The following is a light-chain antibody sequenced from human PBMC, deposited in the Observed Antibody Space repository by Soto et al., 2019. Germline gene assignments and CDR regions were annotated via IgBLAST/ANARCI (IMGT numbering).Light chain of an antibody. CDR1: QTLYNN. Sequence: EIVMTQSPATLSVSPGERATLSCRASQTLYNNLAWYQQKLGQSPRLLIYGASARATDIPARFSGSGSGTEFTLTLSGLQSEDCEIYYWQQYSDWPLTFVVGTKVEIK. V-gene: IGKV3-15*01. CDR3: QQYSDWPLT. J-gene: IGKJ4*01. CDR2: GAS.